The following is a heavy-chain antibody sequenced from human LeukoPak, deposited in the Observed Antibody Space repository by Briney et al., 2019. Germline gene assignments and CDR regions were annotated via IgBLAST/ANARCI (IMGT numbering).Heavy chain of an antibody. CDR3: ARGTDGYYFDY. D-gene: IGHD4-17*01. CDR2: IYHSGST. CDR1: GGSISSGGYS. Sequence: KPSETLSLTCAVSGGSISSGGYSWSWIRQPPGKGLEWIGYIYHSGSTYYNPSLKSRVTISVDRSKNQFSLKLSSVTAADTAVYYCARGTDGYYFDYWGQGTLVTVSS. V-gene: IGHV4-30-2*01. J-gene: IGHJ4*02.